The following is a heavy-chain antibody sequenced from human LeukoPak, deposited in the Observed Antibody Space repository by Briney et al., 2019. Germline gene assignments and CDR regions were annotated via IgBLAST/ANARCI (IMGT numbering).Heavy chain of an antibody. CDR2: IYYSGST. CDR1: GGSISSGGYY. V-gene: IGHV4-31*03. CDR3: ARSDLAEKDYYGMDV. J-gene: IGHJ6*02. Sequence: SETLSLTCTVSGGSISSGGYYWSWIRQHPGKGLEWIGYIYYSGSTYYNPSLKSRVTISVDTSKNQFSLKLSSVTAADTAVYYCARSDLAEKDYYGMDVWGQGTTVTVSS.